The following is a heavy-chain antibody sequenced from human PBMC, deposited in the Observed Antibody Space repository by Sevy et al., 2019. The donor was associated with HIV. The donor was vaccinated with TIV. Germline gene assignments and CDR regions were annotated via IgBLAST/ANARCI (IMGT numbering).Heavy chain of an antibody. CDR2: ISYDGSNK. CDR1: GFTFSSYA. D-gene: IGHD2-15*01. Sequence: GGSLRLSCAASGFTFSSYAMHWVRQAPGKGLEWVAVISYDGSNKYYADSVKGRFTISRDNSKNTLYLQMNSLRAEDTAVYYCARDPYCSGGSCYWLYWYGMDVWGQGTTVTVSS. J-gene: IGHJ6*02. CDR3: ARDPYCSGGSCYWLYWYGMDV. V-gene: IGHV3-30-3*01.